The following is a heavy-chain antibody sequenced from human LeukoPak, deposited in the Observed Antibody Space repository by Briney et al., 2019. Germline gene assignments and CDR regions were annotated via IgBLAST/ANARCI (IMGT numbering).Heavy chain of an antibody. CDR3: AKDGWELLRDPELNYF. V-gene: IGHV3-30*18. CDR1: GFTFSSYG. J-gene: IGHJ4*02. D-gene: IGHD1-26*01. Sequence: GRSLRLSCAASGFTFSSYGMHWVRQAPGKGLEWVAVISYDGSNKYYADSVKGRFTISRDNPKNTLYLQMNSLRAEDTAVYYCAKDGWELLRDPELNYFWGQGTLVTVSS. CDR2: ISYDGSNK.